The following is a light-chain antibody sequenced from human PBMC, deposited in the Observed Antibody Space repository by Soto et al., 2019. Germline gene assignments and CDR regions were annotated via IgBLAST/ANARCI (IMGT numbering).Light chain of an antibody. CDR1: SSDVAIYNY. CDR2: DVS. CDR3: CSYAGSYTFARNV. Sequence: ALTQPRAVSGSPGQSVTISCTGTSSDVAIYNYISWYQQHPGEAPKLMIHDVSERPSGVPDRFSGSKSGNTASLTISGLQAEDEADYYCCSYAGSYTFARNVFGTGTKVTLL. V-gene: IGLV2-11*01. J-gene: IGLJ1*01.